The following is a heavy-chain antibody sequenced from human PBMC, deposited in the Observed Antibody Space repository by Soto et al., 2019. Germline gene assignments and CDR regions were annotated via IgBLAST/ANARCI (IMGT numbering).Heavy chain of an antibody. D-gene: IGHD3-10*01. CDR2: IYHSGST. V-gene: IGHV4-4*02. CDR1: GGSISSSNW. CDR3: ARDSVLLWFGEFPGRFDP. J-gene: IGHJ5*02. Sequence: SETLSLTCAVSGGSISSSNWWSWVRQPPGKGLEWIGEIYHSGSTNYNPSLKSRVTISVDKSKNQFSLKLSSVTAADTAVYYCARDSVLLWFGEFPGRFDPWGQGTLVTVS.